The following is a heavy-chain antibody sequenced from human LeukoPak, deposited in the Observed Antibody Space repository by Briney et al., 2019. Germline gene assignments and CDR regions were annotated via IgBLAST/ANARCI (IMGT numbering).Heavy chain of an antibody. CDR1: GGSFSSYY. V-gene: IGHV4-34*01. CDR3: ARPLHCSDTNCCDWFDP. CDR2: INHSGST. Sequence: SETLSLTCAVYGGSFSSYYWSWIRQPPGKGLEWIGEINHSGSTNYNPSLKSRVTISVDTSKSQFSLKLSSVTAADTAVYYCARPLHCSDTNCCDWFDPWGQGTLVTVSS. D-gene: IGHD2-2*01. J-gene: IGHJ5*02.